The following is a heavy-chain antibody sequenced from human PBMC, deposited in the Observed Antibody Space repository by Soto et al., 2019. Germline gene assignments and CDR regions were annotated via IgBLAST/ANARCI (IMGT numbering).Heavy chain of an antibody. V-gene: IGHV4-34*01. CDR3: ARERGLLLWFGELSKTLDY. Sequence: SETLSLTCAVYCGSFSGYYWSWIRQPPGKGLEWIGEINHSGSTNYNPSLKSRVTISVDTSKNQFSLKLSSVTAADTAVYYCARERGLLLWFGELSKTLDYWGQGTLVTVSS. CDR2: INHSGST. J-gene: IGHJ4*02. CDR1: CGSFSGYY. D-gene: IGHD3-10*01.